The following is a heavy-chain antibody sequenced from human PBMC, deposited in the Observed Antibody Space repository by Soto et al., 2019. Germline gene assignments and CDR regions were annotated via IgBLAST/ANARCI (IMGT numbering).Heavy chain of an antibody. Sequence: QVQLQESGPRLVKPSQDLSLTCTVSGGSINSGAYHWSWVRQHPGKGLEWIGAISYRGTPYSNPSLQSRMTMSVDPSKTQLSLKLSSVTAADTAVYYCARMSATGTRWFDPWGPGTLVTVSS. J-gene: IGHJ5*02. CDR3: ARMSATGTRWFDP. CDR2: ISYRGTP. V-gene: IGHV4-31*03. CDR1: GGSINSGAYH. D-gene: IGHD1-1*01.